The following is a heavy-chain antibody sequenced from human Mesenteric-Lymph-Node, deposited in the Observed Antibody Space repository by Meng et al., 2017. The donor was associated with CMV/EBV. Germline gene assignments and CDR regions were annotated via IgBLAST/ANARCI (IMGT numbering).Heavy chain of an antibody. Sequence: SWFTFSGAAMHWVRQASGKGLEWVGRIRSKANSYATAYAASVKGRFTISRDDSKNTAYLQMNSLKTEDTAVYYCTRLGGYGGNAVDYWGQGTLVTVSS. D-gene: IGHD4-23*01. CDR3: TRLGGYGGNAVDY. CDR2: IRSKANSYAT. V-gene: IGHV3-73*01. CDR1: WFTFSGAA. J-gene: IGHJ4*02.